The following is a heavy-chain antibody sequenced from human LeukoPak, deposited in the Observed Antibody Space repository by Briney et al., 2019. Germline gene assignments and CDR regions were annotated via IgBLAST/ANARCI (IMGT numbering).Heavy chain of an antibody. CDR1: GGSISSGGYS. D-gene: IGHD2-21*02. CDR2: IYYSGST. J-gene: IGHJ4*02. CDR3: ARLRGVVTAFDY. Sequence: PSETLSLTCTVSGGSISSGGYSWSWIRQHPGKGLEWIGYIYYSGSTYYNPSLKSRVTISVDTSKNQFSLKLSSVTAADTAVYYCARLRGVVTAFDYWGQGTLVTVSS. V-gene: IGHV4-31*03.